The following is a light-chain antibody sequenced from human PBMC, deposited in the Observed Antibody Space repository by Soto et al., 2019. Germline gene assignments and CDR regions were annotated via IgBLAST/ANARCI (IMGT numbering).Light chain of an antibody. J-gene: IGLJ2*01. Sequence: QSVLTQPASVSVSPGQSITISCAGGGSDIGANNLVSWYQQHPGTVPRLLTFEVTKRPTGISSRFSGSKSGNTASLTISGLRAEDEADYHCCSYAGSRTFTFGGGTHLTVL. CDR3: CSYAGSRTFT. CDR1: GSDIGANNL. V-gene: IGLV2-23*02. CDR2: EVT.